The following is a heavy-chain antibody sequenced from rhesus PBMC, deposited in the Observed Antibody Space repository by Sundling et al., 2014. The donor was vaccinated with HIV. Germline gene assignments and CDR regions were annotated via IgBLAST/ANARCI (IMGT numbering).Heavy chain of an antibody. V-gene: IGHV3-116*02. J-gene: IGHJ6*01. CDR2: IRNKANGGTA. Sequence: EVRLVESGGGLVQPGGSLRLSCAASGFTFSDYYISWVRQAPGKGPEWVGFIRNKANGGTAEYAASVKGRFTISRDDSKSIVSLQMNSLKTEDTAVYYCARDHYDSGYYTGYYGLDSWGQGVVVTVSS. D-gene: IGHD3-28*01. CDR3: ARDHYDSGYYTGYYGLDS. CDR1: GFTFSDYY.